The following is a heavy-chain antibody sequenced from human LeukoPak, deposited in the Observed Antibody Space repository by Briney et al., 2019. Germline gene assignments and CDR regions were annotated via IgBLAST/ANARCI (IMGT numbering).Heavy chain of an antibody. CDR3: ARDLQWLVPYNWFDP. D-gene: IGHD6-19*01. CDR1: GYTFTGYY. V-gene: IGHV1-2*02. J-gene: IGHJ5*02. Sequence: ASVTVSCKASGYTFTGYYMHWVRQAPGQGLEWMGWINPNSGGTNYAQKFQGRVTMTRDTSISTAYMELSRLRSDDTAVYYCARDLQWLVPYNWFDPWGQGTLVTVSS. CDR2: INPNSGGT.